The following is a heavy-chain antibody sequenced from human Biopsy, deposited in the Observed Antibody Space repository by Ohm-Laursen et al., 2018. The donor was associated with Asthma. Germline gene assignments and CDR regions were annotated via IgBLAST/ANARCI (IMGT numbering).Heavy chain of an antibody. V-gene: IGHV3-30*18. J-gene: IGHJ4*02. CDR3: AKRRGYSGHDNDY. CDR1: GFMFRSFG. CDR2: ISYDGNHK. D-gene: IGHD5-12*01. Sequence: SLRLSCAAAGFMFRSFGMHWVRQAPGKGLEWVAVISYDGNHKFYEDSVKGRFTISRDNSKNTLYLQMNSLRIEDTAVYYCAKRRGYSGHDNDYWGQGTLVIVSS.